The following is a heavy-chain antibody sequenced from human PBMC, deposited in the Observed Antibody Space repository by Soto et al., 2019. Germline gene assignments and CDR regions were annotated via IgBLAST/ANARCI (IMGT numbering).Heavy chain of an antibody. D-gene: IGHD1-26*01. J-gene: IGHJ6*02. V-gene: IGHV1-18*01. Sequence: QVQLVQSAAEVKKPGASVKVSCKASGYSFTSYGISWVRRAPGQGLEWMGWVSPYNGNTQFAQRFQGRVTMTTDTSTKTAYMELSNLRSDDTAHYYCARDLTIVPATHPRLENYGRDVWGQGTTVIVSS. CDR1: GYSFTSYG. CDR3: ARDLTIVPATHPRLENYGRDV. CDR2: VSPYNGNT.